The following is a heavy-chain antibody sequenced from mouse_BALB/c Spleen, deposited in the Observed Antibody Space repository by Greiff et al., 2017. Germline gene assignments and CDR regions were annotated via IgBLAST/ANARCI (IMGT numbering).Heavy chain of an antibody. V-gene: IGHV5-4*02. CDR2: ISDGGSYT. CDR1: GFTFSDYY. CDR3: ARESSYYGSSYTSMDY. J-gene: IGHJ4*01. Sequence: EVQLVESGGGLVKPGGSLKLSCAASGFTFSDYYMYWVRQTPEKRLEWVATISDGGSYTYYPDSVKGRFTISRDNAKNNLYLQMSSLKSEDTAMYYCARESSYYGSSYTSMDYWGQGTSVTVSS. D-gene: IGHD1-1*01.